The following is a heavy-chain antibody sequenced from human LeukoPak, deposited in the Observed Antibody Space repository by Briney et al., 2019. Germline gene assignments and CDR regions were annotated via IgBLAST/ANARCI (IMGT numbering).Heavy chain of an antibody. V-gene: IGHV3-23*01. J-gene: IGHJ4*02. D-gene: IGHD3-10*01. CDR3: AKAFYSSGSGSSFDY. CDR2: ISGSGGNT. CDR1: GFAFTSSW. Sequence: GGSLRLSCTASGFAFTSSWMHWVRQAPGKGPVWVSTISGSGGNTYYADSLKGRFTISRDNSKNTLYLQMNSLRAEDTAIYYCAKAFYSSGSGSSFDYWGQGTLVTVSS.